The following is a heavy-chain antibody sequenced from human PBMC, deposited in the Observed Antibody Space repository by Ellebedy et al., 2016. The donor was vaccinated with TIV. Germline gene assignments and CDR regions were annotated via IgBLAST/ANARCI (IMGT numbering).Heavy chain of an antibody. CDR3: AGDRH. CDR1: GFIFSDYA. Sequence: GESLKISCATSGFIFSDYAISWVRQAPGKGLEWVSSVSRSGGNIFYADSVKGRFTISRDNSNNSVFLQLNDLRPEDTARYYCAGDRHWGQGTLLIVSS. CDR2: VSRSGGNI. J-gene: IGHJ4*02. V-gene: IGHV3-21*01.